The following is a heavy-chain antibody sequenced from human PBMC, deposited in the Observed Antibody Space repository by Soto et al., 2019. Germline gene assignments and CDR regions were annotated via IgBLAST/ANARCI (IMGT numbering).Heavy chain of an antibody. J-gene: IGHJ4*02. Sequence: GGSLRLSCAASGFTFSSYWMHWVRQAPGKGLVWVSRINSDGSSTSYADSVKGRFTISRDNAKNTLYLQMNSLRAEDTAVYYCARDPTSSSSWYFFDYWGQGTLVTVSS. CDR2: INSDGSST. V-gene: IGHV3-74*01. D-gene: IGHD6-13*01. CDR3: ARDPTSSSSWYFFDY. CDR1: GFTFSSYW.